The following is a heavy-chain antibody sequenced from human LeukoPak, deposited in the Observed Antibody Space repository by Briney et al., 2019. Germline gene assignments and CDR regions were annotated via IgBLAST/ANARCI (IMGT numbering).Heavy chain of an antibody. Sequence: GGSLRLSCAASGVTLSSYAMSWARQAPGKGLEWVSGISSSGSGGNTYYADSVKGRFTISRGNSKNTLYLQMNSLRAEDTAIYYCAKRGPIYSASPGNYFDYWGRGTLVTVSS. CDR1: GVTLSSYA. CDR3: AKRGPIYSASPGNYFDY. CDR2: ISSSGSGGNT. V-gene: IGHV3-23*01. J-gene: IGHJ4*02. D-gene: IGHD3-10*01.